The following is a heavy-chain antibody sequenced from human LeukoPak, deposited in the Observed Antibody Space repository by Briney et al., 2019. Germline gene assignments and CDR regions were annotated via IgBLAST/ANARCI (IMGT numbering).Heavy chain of an antibody. D-gene: IGHD6-19*01. CDR1: GGSISSGSHF. Sequence: SETLSLTCSVFGGSISSGSHFWSWIRQLPGKGLEWLGYVHYSGTIYYNSSLESRLTLSVDTSNNQFSLDLRSMTAADTAVYYCARGRLARIPYFDSWGQGALVAVSS. CDR3: ARGRLARIPYFDS. CDR2: VHYSGTI. V-gene: IGHV4-31*03. J-gene: IGHJ4*02.